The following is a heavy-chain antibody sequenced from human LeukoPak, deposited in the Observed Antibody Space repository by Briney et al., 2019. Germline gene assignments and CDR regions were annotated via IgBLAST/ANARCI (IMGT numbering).Heavy chain of an antibody. Sequence: MTSETLSLTCTVSGGSISSSSYYWGWIRQPPGKGLEWIGSIYYSGSTYYNPSLKSRVTISVDASKNQFSLKLSSVTTADTAVYYCATITGKLDYWGQGTLVTVSS. CDR2: IYYSGST. J-gene: IGHJ4*02. V-gene: IGHV4-39*01. CDR1: GGSISSSSYY. D-gene: IGHD1-20*01. CDR3: ATITGKLDY.